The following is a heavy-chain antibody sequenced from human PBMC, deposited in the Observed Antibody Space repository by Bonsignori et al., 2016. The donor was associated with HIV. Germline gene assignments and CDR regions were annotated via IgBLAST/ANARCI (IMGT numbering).Heavy chain of an antibody. Sequence: WIRQPPGKGLEWIGEINHSGSTNYNPSLKSPVTISVDTSKNQFSLKLNSVTAADTAVYYCARGLQTLRFQGGDAFDIWGQGTMVTVSS. CDR2: INHSGST. V-gene: IGHV4-34*01. CDR3: ARGLQTLRFQGGDAFDI. D-gene: IGHD4-17*01. J-gene: IGHJ3*02.